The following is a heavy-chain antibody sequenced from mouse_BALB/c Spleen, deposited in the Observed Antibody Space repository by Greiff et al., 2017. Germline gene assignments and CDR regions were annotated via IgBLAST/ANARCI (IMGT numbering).Heavy chain of an antibody. D-gene: IGHD2-14*01. V-gene: IGHV1-54*01. CDR3: ASNRYGGYYAMDY. CDR1: GYAFTNYL. CDR2: INPGSGGT. J-gene: IGHJ4*01. Sequence: VQLQQSGAELVRPGTSVTVSCKASGYAFTNYLIEWVKQRPGQGLEWIGVINPGSGGTNYNEKFKGKATMTADKSSSTAYMQLSSLTSDDSAVYFCASNRYGGYYAMDYWGQGTSVTVSS.